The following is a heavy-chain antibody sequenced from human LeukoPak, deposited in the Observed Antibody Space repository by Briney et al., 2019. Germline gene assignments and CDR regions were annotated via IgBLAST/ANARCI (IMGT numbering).Heavy chain of an antibody. Sequence: PSETLSLTCTVSGGSISSGGYYWSWIRQPPGKGLEWIGEINHSGSTNYNPSLKSRVTISVDTSKNQFSLKLSSVTAADTAVYYCARDRPQLYPSLLRYFDWYPTESWFDPWGQGTLVTVSS. V-gene: IGHV4-39*07. D-gene: IGHD3-9*01. J-gene: IGHJ5*02. CDR2: INHSGST. CDR3: ARDRPQLYPSLLRYFDWYPTESWFDP. CDR1: GGSISSGGYY.